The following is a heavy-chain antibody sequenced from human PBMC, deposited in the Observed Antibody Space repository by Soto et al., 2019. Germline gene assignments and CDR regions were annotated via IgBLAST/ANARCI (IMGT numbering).Heavy chain of an antibody. CDR1: GFTFSSYA. D-gene: IGHD5-12*01. V-gene: IGHV3-23*01. CDR3: AKDVEMATNSPSYFDY. Sequence: EVQLLESGGGLVQPGGSLRLSCAASGFTFSSYAMSWVRQAPGKGLECVSAISDSGGATYYADSVKGRFTISRDNSKNTLYLQMNSLRAEDTAVYYCAKDVEMATNSPSYFDYWGQGTLVTVSS. J-gene: IGHJ4*02. CDR2: ISDSGGAT.